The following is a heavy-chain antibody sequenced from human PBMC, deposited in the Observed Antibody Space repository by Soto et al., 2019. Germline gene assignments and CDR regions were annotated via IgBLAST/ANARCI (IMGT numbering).Heavy chain of an antibody. CDR2: ISGSGGST. Sequence: GGSLGLSGAASGFSFSSYAMSGVRQAPGQGLEWVSAISGSGGSTYYADSVKGRFTISRDNSKNTLYLQMNSLRAEDTAVHYCAKDRAKQRVRGNYYGMDVCGQGTTVTVSS. J-gene: IGHJ6*02. V-gene: IGHV3-23*01. CDR3: AKDRAKQRVRGNYYGMDV. D-gene: IGHD6-13*01. CDR1: GFSFSSYA.